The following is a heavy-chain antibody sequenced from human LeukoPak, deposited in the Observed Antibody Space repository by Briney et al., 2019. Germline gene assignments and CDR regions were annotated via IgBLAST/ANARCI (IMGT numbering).Heavy chain of an antibody. CDR1: GLTFDDYA. CDR3: AAAGTGFFDY. D-gene: IGHD6-13*01. J-gene: IGHJ4*02. CDR2: ISWSSDSI. V-gene: IGHV3-9*01. Sequence: PGRSLRLSCAASGLTFDDYAMHWVRHAPGKSLEWVSGISWSSDSITYADSVKGRFTISRDNAKNSLYLQMNSLRAEDTALYYCAAAGTGFFDYWGQGTLVTVSS.